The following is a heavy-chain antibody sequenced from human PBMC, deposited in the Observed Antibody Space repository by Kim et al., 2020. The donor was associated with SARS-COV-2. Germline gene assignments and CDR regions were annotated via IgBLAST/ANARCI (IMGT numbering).Heavy chain of an antibody. V-gene: IGHV3-7*01. J-gene: IGHJ4*02. D-gene: IGHD3-22*01. CDR1: GFTFSSYW. CDR2: IKQDGSEK. CDR3: AREGQSADYYDSSRFDY. Sequence: GGSLRLSCAASGFTFSSYWMSWVRQAPGKGLEWVANIKQDGSEKYYVDSVKGRFTISRDNAKNSLYLQMNSLRAEDTAVYYCAREGQSADYYDSSRFDYWGQGTLVTVSS.